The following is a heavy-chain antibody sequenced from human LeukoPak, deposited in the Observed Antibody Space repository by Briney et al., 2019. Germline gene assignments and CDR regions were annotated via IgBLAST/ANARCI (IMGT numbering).Heavy chain of an antibody. CDR3: ARVQSDILTGYRDYFDY. V-gene: IGHV4-59*01. CDR1: GGSISSYY. Sequence: PSETLSLTCTVSGGSISSYYWSWIRQPPGKGLEWIGYIYYSGSTNYNPSLKSRVTISVDTSKNQFSLKLSSVTAADTAVDYCARVQSDILTGYRDYFDYWGQGTLVTVSS. J-gene: IGHJ4*02. D-gene: IGHD3-9*01. CDR2: IYYSGST.